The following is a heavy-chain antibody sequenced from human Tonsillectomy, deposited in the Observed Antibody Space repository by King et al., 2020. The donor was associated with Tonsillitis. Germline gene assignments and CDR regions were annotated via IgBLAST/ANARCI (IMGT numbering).Heavy chain of an antibody. CDR2: ISSWGSTI. J-gene: IGHJ5*02. CDR1: GFTFSDYY. V-gene: IGHV3-11*01. D-gene: IGHD4-17*01. Sequence: VQLVESGGGLVKPGGSLRLSCAASGFTFSDYYMSWIRQAPGKGLEGVAYISSWGSTIYYADSVKGRFTISRDTGKNSMYLQMNSLRAEDTALYYCARGYGDYSFDPWGQGTLVTVSS. CDR3: ARGYGDYSFDP.